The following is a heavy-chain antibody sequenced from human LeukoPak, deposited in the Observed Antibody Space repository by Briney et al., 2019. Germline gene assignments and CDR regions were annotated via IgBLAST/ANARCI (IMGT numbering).Heavy chain of an antibody. J-gene: IGHJ3*02. Sequence: GRSLRLSCXASGFTFSSYGMHWDRQAPGKGLEWVAVIWYDGSNKYYADSVKGRFTISRDNSKNTLYLQMNSLRAEDTAVYYCAKSRGHYYDSSGSQMNAFDIWGQGTMVTVSS. CDR3: AKSRGHYYDSSGSQMNAFDI. D-gene: IGHD3-22*01. V-gene: IGHV3-33*06. CDR1: GFTFSSYG. CDR2: IWYDGSNK.